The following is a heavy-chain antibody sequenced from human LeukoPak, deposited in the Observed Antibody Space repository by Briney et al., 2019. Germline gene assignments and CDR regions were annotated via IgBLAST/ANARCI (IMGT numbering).Heavy chain of an antibody. CDR2: ISYSVTT. CDR3: ARDFSSSSTVYYYYYMDV. J-gene: IGHJ6*03. CDR1: GGSISSRPYY. V-gene: IGHV4-39*07. Sequence: SETLSLTCTVSGGSISSRPYYWGWVRQPPGKGLEWIGTISYSVTTYYSPSLKSRVTISLDTSKNQFSLKLSSVTAADTAIYYCARDFSSSSTVYYYYYMDVWGKGTTVTISS. D-gene: IGHD6-6*01.